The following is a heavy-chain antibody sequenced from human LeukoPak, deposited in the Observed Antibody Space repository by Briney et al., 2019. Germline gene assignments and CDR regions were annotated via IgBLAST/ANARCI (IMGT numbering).Heavy chain of an antibody. D-gene: IGHD3-22*01. CDR3: ASIGFRGYYDSSGYFDY. Sequence: ASVKVSCKASGYTFTSYYMHWVRQAPGQGLGWMGIINPSGGSTSYAQKFQGRVTMTRDTSTSTVYMELSSLRSEDTAVYYCASIGFRGYYDSSGYFDYWGQGTLVTVSS. V-gene: IGHV1-46*01. J-gene: IGHJ4*02. CDR2: INPSGGST. CDR1: GYTFTSYY.